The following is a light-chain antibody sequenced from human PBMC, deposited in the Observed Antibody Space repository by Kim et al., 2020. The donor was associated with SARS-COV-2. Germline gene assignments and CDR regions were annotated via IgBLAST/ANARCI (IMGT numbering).Light chain of an antibody. CDR1: QGIGNY. Sequence: GARVTSTCRASQGIGNYLAWYQQDPGKAPKLLIYAASTLQTGVPSRFSGSGSGTEFTLTISSLQPEDFTTYSCQQYNVLPRTFGQGTKVDIK. J-gene: IGKJ1*01. CDR2: AAS. V-gene: IGKV1-9*01. CDR3: QQYNVLPRT.